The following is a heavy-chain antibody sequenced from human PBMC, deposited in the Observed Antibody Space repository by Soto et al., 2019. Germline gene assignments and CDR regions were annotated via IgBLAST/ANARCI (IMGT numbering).Heavy chain of an antibody. CDR1: GGSFSGYY. D-gene: IGHD1-7*01. CDR3: ARDKTTGLFDY. J-gene: IGHJ4*02. V-gene: IGHV4-34*01. CDR2: INHSGST. Sequence: QVQLQQWGAGLLKPSETLSLTCAVYGGSFSGYYWTWIRQPPGTGLEWIGEINHSGSTNYNPSLKGQVTISVDTSKNQFSLKLTSVTAAATAVYYCARDKTTGLFDYWGQGTLVTVSS.